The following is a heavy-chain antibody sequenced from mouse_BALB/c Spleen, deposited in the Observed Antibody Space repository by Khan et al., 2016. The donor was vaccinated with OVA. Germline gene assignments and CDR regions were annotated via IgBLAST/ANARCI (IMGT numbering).Heavy chain of an antibody. CDR1: GYSFTSHT. V-gene: IGHV1-4*01. D-gene: IGHD2-14*01. Sequence: QVQLKQSGAELARPGASVKMSCKASGYSFTSHTMHWVKPRPGQGLEWIGYINPRSGYTNYNQKFNDKATLTADKSSSTAYMQLSSLTSEDSAVYYCARRTTWYAWDYGGQGTSVTVSS. CDR2: INPRSGYT. CDR3: ARRTTWYAWDY. J-gene: IGHJ4*01.